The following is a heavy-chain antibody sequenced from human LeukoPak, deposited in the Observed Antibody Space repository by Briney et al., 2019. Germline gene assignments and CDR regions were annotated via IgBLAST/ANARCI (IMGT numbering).Heavy chain of an antibody. CDR2: INPNSGGT. Sequence: ASVKVSCKASGYTFTGYYMHWVRQAPGQGLEWMGWINPNSGGTNYAQKFQGRITMTRDTSITTAYMELSRLRSDDTAVYYCAREEGSGCYDSWGQGTMLTVSS. CDR3: AREEGSGCYDS. D-gene: IGHD6-19*01. J-gene: IGHJ4*02. V-gene: IGHV1-2*02. CDR1: GYTFTGYY.